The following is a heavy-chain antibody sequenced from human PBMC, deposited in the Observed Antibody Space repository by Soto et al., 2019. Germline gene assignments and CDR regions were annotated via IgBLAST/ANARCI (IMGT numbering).Heavy chain of an antibody. CDR2: IYSSGST. CDR1: GGSISSGGYY. D-gene: IGHD3-22*01. Sequence: SETLSLTCTVSGGSISSGGYYWSWIRQHPGKGLEWIGYIYSSGSTYCNPSLKSRVTISVDTSKNQFSLKLSSVTAADTAVYYCARENYDSSGYYLDYWGQGTLVTVSS. CDR3: ARENYDSSGYYLDY. J-gene: IGHJ4*02. V-gene: IGHV4-31*03.